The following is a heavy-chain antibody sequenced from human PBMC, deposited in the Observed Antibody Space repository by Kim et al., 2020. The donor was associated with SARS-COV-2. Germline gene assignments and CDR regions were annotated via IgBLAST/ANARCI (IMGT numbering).Heavy chain of an antibody. V-gene: IGHV3-30*03. J-gene: IGHJ4*02. Sequence: GGSLRLSCAASGFTFSSYGMHWVRQAPGKGLEWVAVISYDGSNKYYADSVKGRFTISRDNSKNTLYLQMNSLRAEDTAVYYCASNRNYYVSGSYILDYWGQGTLVTVSS. D-gene: IGHD3-10*01. CDR1: GFTFSSYG. CDR2: ISYDGSNK. CDR3: ASNRNYYVSGSYILDY.